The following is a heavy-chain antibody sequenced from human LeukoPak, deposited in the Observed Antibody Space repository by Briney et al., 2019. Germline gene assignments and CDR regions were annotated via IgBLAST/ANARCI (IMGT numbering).Heavy chain of an antibody. CDR1: GGTFSSYA. Sequence: GASVKVSCKASGGTFSSYAISWVRQAPGQGLEWMGGIIPIFGTANYAQKSQGRVTITADESTSTAYMELSSLRSEDTAVYYCARGPSCGGDCYSDYWGQGTLVTVSS. J-gene: IGHJ4*02. CDR3: ARGPSCGGDCYSDY. V-gene: IGHV1-69*13. CDR2: IIPIFGTA. D-gene: IGHD2-21*02.